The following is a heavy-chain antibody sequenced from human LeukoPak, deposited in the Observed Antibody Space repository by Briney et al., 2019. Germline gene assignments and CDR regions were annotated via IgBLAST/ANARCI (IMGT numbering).Heavy chain of an antibody. V-gene: IGHV1-2*02. CDR1: GYTFTGYY. J-gene: IGHJ6*02. CDR3: ARDSPSGEVLWFGESSTETYYYYGMDV. CDR2: INPNSGGT. Sequence: ASVKVSCKASGYTFTGYYTHWVRQAPGQGLEWMGWINPNSGGTNYAQKFQGRVTMTRDTSISTAYMELSRLRSDDTAVYYCARDSPSGEVLWFGESSTETYYYYGMDVWGQGTTVTVSS. D-gene: IGHD3-10*01.